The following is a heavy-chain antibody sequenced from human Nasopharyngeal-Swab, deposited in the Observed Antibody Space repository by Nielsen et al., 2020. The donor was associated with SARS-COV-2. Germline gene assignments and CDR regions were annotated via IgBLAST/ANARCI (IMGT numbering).Heavy chain of an antibody. V-gene: IGHV3-9*01. D-gene: IGHD3-9*01. CDR2: ISWNSGSI. CDR1: GFTFDDYG. CDR3: AKERVVGTNFHWSPDAFDI. J-gene: IGHJ3*02. Sequence: GESLRLSWAASGFTFDDYGKHWVRHAPGKGLEWVSGISWNSGSIGYADSVKGRFTISRDNAKNYLYLQMNSLRAEDTALYYCAKERVVGTNFHWSPDAFDIWGQGTMVTVSS.